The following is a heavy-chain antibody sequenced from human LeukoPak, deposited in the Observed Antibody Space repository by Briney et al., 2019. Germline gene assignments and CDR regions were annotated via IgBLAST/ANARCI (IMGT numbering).Heavy chain of an antibody. J-gene: IGHJ3*02. V-gene: IGHV3-23*01. D-gene: IGHD3-22*01. CDR2: ISGSGGST. CDR3: ATHYGSSGYYSNPSGDAFDI. CDR1: GFTFSSYG. Sequence: AGGSLRLSCAASGFTFSSYGMSWVRQAPGKGLEWVSAISGSGGSTYYADSVKGRFTISRDNSKNTLYLQMNSLRAEDTAVYYCATHYGSSGYYSNPSGDAFDIWGQGTMVTVSS.